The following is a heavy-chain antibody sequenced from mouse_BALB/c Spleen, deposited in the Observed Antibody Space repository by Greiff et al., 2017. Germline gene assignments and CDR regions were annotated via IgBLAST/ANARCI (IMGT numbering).Heavy chain of an antibody. D-gene: IGHD1-1*01. CDR1: GFTFSSFG. J-gene: IGHJ2*01. V-gene: IGHV5-17*02. Sequence: EVQRVESGGGLVQPGGSRKLSCAASGFTFSSFGIHWVRQAPEKGLEWVAYISSGSSTIYYADTVKGRFNISRDNPKNTLFLQMNSLRSEDTAMYYCARWGLLRGFDYWGQGTTLTVSS. CDR3: ARWGLLRGFDY. CDR2: ISSGSSTI.